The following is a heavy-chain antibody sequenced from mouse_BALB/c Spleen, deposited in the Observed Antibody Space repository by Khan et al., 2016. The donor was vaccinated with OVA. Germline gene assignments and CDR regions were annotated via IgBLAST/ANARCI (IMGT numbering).Heavy chain of an antibody. J-gene: IGHJ4*01. CDR3: TRSNYDGNSLYARDY. CDR1: GYTFTSYW. V-gene: IGHV1S41*01. Sequence: DLVKPGASVKLSCKASGYTFTSYWINWIKQRPGQGLEWIGRVSPGSGSPYYNEMFKGKATVTVDKSSSTAYIHLNSVSSEDSAVYFCTRSNYDGNSLYARDYWGQGTSVTVSS. D-gene: IGHD1-1*01. CDR2: VSPGSGSP.